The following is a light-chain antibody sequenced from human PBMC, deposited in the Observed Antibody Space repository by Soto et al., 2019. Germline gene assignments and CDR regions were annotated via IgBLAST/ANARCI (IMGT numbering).Light chain of an antibody. CDR3: HQNYGTPLT. J-gene: IGKJ4*01. CDR1: QGISTH. Sequence: DIQMTQSPSSLSASLGDRVTITCRASQGISTHLNWFQQKPGKAPKLLIYSASSLQSGVPSRFSGSGSGTDFTLTISNLQPEDFANYYCHQNYGTPLTFGGGTKVEIK. CDR2: SAS. V-gene: IGKV1-39*01.